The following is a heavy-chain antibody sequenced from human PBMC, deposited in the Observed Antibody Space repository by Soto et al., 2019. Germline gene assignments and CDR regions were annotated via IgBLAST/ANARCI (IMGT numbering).Heavy chain of an antibody. CDR2: IKSKTDGGTT. J-gene: IGHJ4*02. CDR3: TTGRRVDYYFDY. D-gene: IGHD2-15*01. V-gene: IGHV3-15*01. Sequence: GGSLRLSCAASGFTFSNAWMSWVRQAPGKGLEWVGRIKSKTDGGTTDYAAPVKGRFTISRDDSKNTLYLQMNSLKTEDTAVYYCTTGRRVDYYFDYWGQGTLVTVSS. CDR1: GFTFSNAW.